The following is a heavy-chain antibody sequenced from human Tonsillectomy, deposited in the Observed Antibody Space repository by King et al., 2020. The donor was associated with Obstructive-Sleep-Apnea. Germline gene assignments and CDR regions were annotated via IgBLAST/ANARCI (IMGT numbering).Heavy chain of an antibody. V-gene: IGHV4-59*08. CDR3: ARPGHLTAAGAFDI. Sequence: VQLQESGPGLVKPSETLSLTCTVSGGSISSNYWSWIRQPPGKGLEWIGYIYYSGSPNCNPSLKSRVTISVDTSKNQFSLKLNSVTASDTAVYYCARPGHLTAAGAFDIWGQGTMVTVSS. J-gene: IGHJ3*02. D-gene: IGHD6-13*01. CDR1: GGSISSNY. CDR2: IYYSGSP.